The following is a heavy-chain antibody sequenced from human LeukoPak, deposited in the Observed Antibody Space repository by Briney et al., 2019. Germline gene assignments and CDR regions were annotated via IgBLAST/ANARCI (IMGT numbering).Heavy chain of an antibody. CDR3: VRGAPRGSGWYGRFDY. CDR2: ISSSGGIT. J-gene: IGHJ4*02. Sequence: GGSLRLSCSASGFTFSSFAMHCVRHAPGKGLYYVSAISSSGGITYYADSVKCKFTISRDNSKNTLYLQMSSLRAEDTAVYYCVRGAPRGSGWYGRFDYWGQGTLVTVSS. V-gene: IGHV3-64D*09. CDR1: GFTFSSFA. D-gene: IGHD6-19*01.